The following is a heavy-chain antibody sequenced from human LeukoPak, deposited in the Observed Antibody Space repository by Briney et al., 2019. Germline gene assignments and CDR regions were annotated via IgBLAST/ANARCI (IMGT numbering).Heavy chain of an antibody. CDR2: IKSKTDGGTT. J-gene: IGHJ4*02. CDR1: GFTFSSYA. D-gene: IGHD3-22*01. Sequence: GGSLRLSCAASGFTFSSYAMHWVRQAPGKGLEWVGRIKSKTDGGTTDYAAPVKGRFTISRDDSKNTLYLQMNSLKTEDTAVYYCTTDPRYYYDSSGNFWGQGTLVTVSS. CDR3: TTDPRYYYDSSGNF. V-gene: IGHV3-15*01.